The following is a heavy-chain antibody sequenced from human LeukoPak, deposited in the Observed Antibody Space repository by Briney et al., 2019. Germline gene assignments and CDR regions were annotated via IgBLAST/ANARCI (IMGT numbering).Heavy chain of an antibody. J-gene: IGHJ5*02. CDR3: ARIRCSSTSCYRVNWFDP. V-gene: IGHV4-34*01. CDR2: INHSGST. D-gene: IGHD2-2*02. Sequence: SETLSLTCAVYGGSFSGYYWSWIRQPPGKGLEWIGEINHSGSTNYNPSLKSRVTISVDTSKNQFSLKLSSVTAADTAVYYCARIRCSSTSCYRVNWFDPWGQGTLVTVSS. CDR1: GGSFSGYY.